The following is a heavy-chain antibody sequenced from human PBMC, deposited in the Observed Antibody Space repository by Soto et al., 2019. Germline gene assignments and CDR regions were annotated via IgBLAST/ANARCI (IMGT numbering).Heavy chain of an antibody. D-gene: IGHD4-17*01. CDR1: GFTFSSYA. Sequence: HPGGSLRLSCAASGFTFSSYAMSWVRQTPGKGLEWVSGISGAGGTTYYADSVKGRFTISRDNSRNTLYLEMNSLRADDTALYYCAKAVDDYAFVDCWGQGTLVTVSS. CDR3: AKAVDDYAFVDC. V-gene: IGHV3-23*01. J-gene: IGHJ4*02. CDR2: ISGAGGTT.